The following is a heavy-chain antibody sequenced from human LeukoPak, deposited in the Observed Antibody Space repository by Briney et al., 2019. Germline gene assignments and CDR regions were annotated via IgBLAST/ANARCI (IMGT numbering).Heavy chain of an antibody. CDR3: ARTLTVTRGYYYYGMDV. J-gene: IGHJ6*02. CDR2: ISSSSSYI. V-gene: IGHV3-21*01. CDR1: GFTFSSYS. D-gene: IGHD4-17*01. Sequence: GGSLRLSCAASGFTFSSYSMNWVRQAPGKGLEWVSSISSSSSYIYYADSVKGRFTISRDNAKNSLYLQMNSLRAEDTAVYYCARTLTVTRGYYYYGMDVWGQGTTVTVSS.